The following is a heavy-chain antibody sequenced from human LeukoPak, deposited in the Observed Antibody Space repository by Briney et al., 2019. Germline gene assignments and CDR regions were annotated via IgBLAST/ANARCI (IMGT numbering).Heavy chain of an antibody. V-gene: IGHV3-33*01. Sequence: GTSLRLSCAASGFTFRSHGMHWVRQAPGKGLEWVAFIWYDRSNKYYTDSVKGRFTISRDNSKNTLYLQMNSLRAEDTAVYYCAGDRATSYFDYWGQGALVTISS. CDR2: IWYDRSNK. CDR1: GFTFRSHG. D-gene: IGHD1-26*01. CDR3: AGDRATSYFDY. J-gene: IGHJ4*02.